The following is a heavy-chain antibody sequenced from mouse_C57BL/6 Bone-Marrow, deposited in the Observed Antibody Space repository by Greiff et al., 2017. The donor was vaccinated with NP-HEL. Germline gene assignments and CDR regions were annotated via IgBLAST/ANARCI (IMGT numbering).Heavy chain of an antibody. CDR2: IYPGDGDT. D-gene: IGHD2-1*01. CDR3: ARKGDYGKADY. Sequence: QVQLQQSGPELVKPGASVKISCKASGYAFSSSWMNWVKQRPGKGLEWIGRIYPGDGDTNYNGKFKGKATLTAYKSSSTAYMQLSSLTSEDSAVYFCARKGDYGKADYWGQGTTLTVSS. CDR1: GYAFSSSW. J-gene: IGHJ2*01. V-gene: IGHV1-82*01.